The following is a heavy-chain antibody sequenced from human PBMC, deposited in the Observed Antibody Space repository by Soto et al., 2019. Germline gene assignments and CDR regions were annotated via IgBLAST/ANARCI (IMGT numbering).Heavy chain of an antibody. V-gene: IGHV4-34*01. Sequence: SETLSLTCAVYGGSFSGYYWSWIRQPPGKGLEWIGEINHSGSTNYNPSLKSRVTISVDTPKNQFSLKLSSVTAADTAVYYCARTVRDGDYERFDYWGQGTLVTVSS. CDR3: ARTVRDGDYERFDY. CDR2: INHSGST. D-gene: IGHD4-17*01. CDR1: GGSFSGYY. J-gene: IGHJ4*02.